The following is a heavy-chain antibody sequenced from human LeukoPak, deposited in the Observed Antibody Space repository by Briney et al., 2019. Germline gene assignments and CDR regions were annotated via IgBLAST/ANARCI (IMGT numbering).Heavy chain of an antibody. V-gene: IGHV3-21*01. CDR1: GVTFSSYN. CDR2: ISSSSTYI. Sequence: GGSLRLSCAASGVTFSSYNMNWVRQAPGKGLEWVSSISSSSTYIYYSDSVRGRFTISRDNAKNSLYLQMNSLRAEDTAVYYCAIDPGTVDTAMVPVWDYWGQGTLVTVSS. J-gene: IGHJ4*02. D-gene: IGHD5-18*01. CDR3: AIDPGTVDTAMVPVWDY.